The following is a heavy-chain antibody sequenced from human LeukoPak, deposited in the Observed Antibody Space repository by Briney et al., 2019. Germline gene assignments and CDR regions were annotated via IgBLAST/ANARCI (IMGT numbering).Heavy chain of an antibody. CDR1: GGTFSSYA. D-gene: IGHD1-20*01. CDR2: IIPIFGTA. V-gene: IGHV1-69*01. CDR3: ATSITATAHYFDY. J-gene: IGHJ4*02. Sequence: SVKVSCKASGGTFSSYAISWVRQAPGQGLEWMGGIIPIFGTANYAQKFQGRVTITADESTSTAYMELSSLRSEDTAVYYCATSITATAHYFDYWGQGTLVTVSS.